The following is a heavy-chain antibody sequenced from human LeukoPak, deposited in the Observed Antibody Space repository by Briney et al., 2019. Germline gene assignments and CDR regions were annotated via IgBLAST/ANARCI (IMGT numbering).Heavy chain of an antibody. J-gene: IGHJ5*02. CDR1: GYTFTSYY. D-gene: IGHD3-22*01. CDR2: INPSGGST. Sequence: ASVKVSCKASGYTFTSYYMHWVRQAPGQGLEWMGIINPSGGSTSYAQKFQGRVTMTRDTSTSTVYMELSSLRSEDTAVYYCARDVSSSGYPKWFDPWGQGTLVTVSS. CDR3: ARDVSSSGYPKWFDP. V-gene: IGHV1-46*01.